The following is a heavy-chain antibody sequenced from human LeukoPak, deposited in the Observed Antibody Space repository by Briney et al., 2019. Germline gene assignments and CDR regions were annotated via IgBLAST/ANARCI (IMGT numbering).Heavy chain of an antibody. CDR3: AKGEYCSGGICRQTDAFDI. D-gene: IGHD2-15*01. CDR1: GFTFISYA. V-gene: IGHV3-23*01. Sequence: RPGGSLRLSCAASGFTFISYAMSWVRQAAGKGLVWVSAISGSGGSTYYADSVKGRFTISRDNSKNTLYLQMNSLRAEDTAVYYCAKGEYCSGGICRQTDAFDIWGQGTMVTVSS. J-gene: IGHJ3*02. CDR2: ISGSGGST.